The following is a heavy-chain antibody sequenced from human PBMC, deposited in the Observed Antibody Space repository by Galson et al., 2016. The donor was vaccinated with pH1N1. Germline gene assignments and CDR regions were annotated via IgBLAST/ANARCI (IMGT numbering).Heavy chain of an antibody. CDR3: TTDRTLAITSFGVTTYFDN. CDR1: GITFRDTW. D-gene: IGHD3-3*01. CDR2: IYGDVDGATT. V-gene: IGHV3-15*01. J-gene: IGHJ4*02. Sequence: SLRLSCAVSGITFRDTWMSWVRQAPGQGLEWVGRIYGDVDGATTHYAAPVQGRFTISRDSSTNTLYLQMNRVMTEDTAVYYCTTDRTLAITSFGVTTYFDNWGQGALITVSS.